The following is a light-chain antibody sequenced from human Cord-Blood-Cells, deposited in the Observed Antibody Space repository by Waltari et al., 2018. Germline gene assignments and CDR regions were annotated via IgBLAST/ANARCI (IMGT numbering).Light chain of an antibody. J-gene: IGKJ2*03. CDR3: QQSYSTPYS. Sequence: DIQMTQSPSSLFESVGARVTITFPASKSISSYLNWYQQKPGKAPKLRIYGASSLQSGVPSRFSCSGSWTDFTLTISSLQPEDFATYYCQQSYSTPYSFGQGTKLEI. V-gene: IGKV1-39*01. CDR1: KSISSY. CDR2: GAS.